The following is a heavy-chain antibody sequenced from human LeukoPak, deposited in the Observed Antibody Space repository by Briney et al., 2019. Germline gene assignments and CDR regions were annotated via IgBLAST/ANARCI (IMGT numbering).Heavy chain of an antibody. Sequence: ASVKVSCKASGYTFTSYGISWVRQPPGQGLEWMGWISAYNGNTNYAQKLQGRVTMTTDTSTSTVYLELSSLRSEDTAVYYCARAAGVTAAAGYLFDYWGQGTLVTVSS. V-gene: IGHV1-18*01. J-gene: IGHJ4*02. D-gene: IGHD6-13*01. CDR1: GYTFTSYG. CDR2: ISAYNGNT. CDR3: ARAAGVTAAAGYLFDY.